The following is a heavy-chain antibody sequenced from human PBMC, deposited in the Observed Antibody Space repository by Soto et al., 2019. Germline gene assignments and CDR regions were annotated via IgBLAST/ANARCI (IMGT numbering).Heavy chain of an antibody. V-gene: IGHV3-30*18. J-gene: IGHJ4*02. Sequence: GGSLRLSCAGSGFTFSNYGVHWVRQAPGKGLEWVAGTTFDGSNKYYADSVKGRFTISRDNSKNTLYLQMNSLRAEDTAVYYCAKEWVYDSSGWSFDYWGQGTLVTVSS. CDR3: AKEWVYDSSGWSFDY. D-gene: IGHD3-22*01. CDR2: TTFDGSNK. CDR1: GFTFSNYG.